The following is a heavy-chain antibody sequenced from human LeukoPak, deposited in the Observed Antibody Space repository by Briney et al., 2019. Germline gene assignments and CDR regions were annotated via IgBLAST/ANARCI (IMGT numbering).Heavy chain of an antibody. CDR2: IDHSGST. J-gene: IGHJ6*02. CDR3: ARGHNMDV. Sequence: SETLSLTCAVYGGSFSGYYWSWIRQPPGKGLEWIGEIDHSGSTNYNPSLESRVAISEDTSKNQFSLKLSSVTAADTTVYYCARGHNMDVWGQGTTVTVSS. V-gene: IGHV4-34*01. CDR1: GGSFSGYY.